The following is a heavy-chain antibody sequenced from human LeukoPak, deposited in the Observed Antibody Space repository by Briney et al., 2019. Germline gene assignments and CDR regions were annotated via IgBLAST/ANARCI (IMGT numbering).Heavy chain of an antibody. CDR2: LSWNSGSI. CDR1: GFTFSSYS. Sequence: GGSLRLSCAASGFTFSSYSMHWVRQAPGKGLEWVSGLSWNSGSIGYADSVKGRFTISRDNAKNSLYLQMNALRPEDTALYYCAKEYCSSTSCSKKIDYWGQGTLVTVSS. CDR3: AKEYCSSTSCSKKIDY. D-gene: IGHD2-2*01. V-gene: IGHV3-9*01. J-gene: IGHJ4*02.